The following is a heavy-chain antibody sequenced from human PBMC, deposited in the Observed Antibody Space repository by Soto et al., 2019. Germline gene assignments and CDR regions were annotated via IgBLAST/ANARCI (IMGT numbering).Heavy chain of an antibody. Sequence: GGSLRLSCAASGFTFSSYAMSWVRQAPGKGLEWVSAISGSGGSTYYADSVKGRFTISRDNSKNTLYLQMNSLRAEDTAVYYCAKSPAYYDSSGYPYYFDYWGQGTLVTVSS. CDR2: ISGSGGST. V-gene: IGHV3-23*01. J-gene: IGHJ4*02. CDR1: GFTFSSYA. D-gene: IGHD3-22*01. CDR3: AKSPAYYDSSGYPYYFDY.